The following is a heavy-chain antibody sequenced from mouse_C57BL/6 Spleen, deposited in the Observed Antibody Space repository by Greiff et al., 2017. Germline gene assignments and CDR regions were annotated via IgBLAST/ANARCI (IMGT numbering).Heavy chain of an antibody. Sequence: EVMLVESGEGLVKPGGSLKLSCAASGFTFSSYAMSWVRQTPEKRLEWVAYISSGGDYIYYADTVKGRFTISRDNARNTLYLQMSSLKSEDTAMYYCTRDNYGSSYGAYWGQGTLVTVSA. D-gene: IGHD1-1*01. J-gene: IGHJ3*01. CDR3: TRDNYGSSYGAY. CDR1: GFTFSSYA. CDR2: ISSGGDYI. V-gene: IGHV5-9-1*02.